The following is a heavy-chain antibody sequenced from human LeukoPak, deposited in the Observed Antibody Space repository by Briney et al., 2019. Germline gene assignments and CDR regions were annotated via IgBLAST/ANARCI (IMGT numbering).Heavy chain of an antibody. CDR2: ISSSSSTI. CDR3: ARTFYSSGTGVPIYY. J-gene: IGHJ4*02. CDR1: GFTFSSYA. D-gene: IGHD6-19*01. Sequence: GGSLRLSCAASGFTFSSYAMSWVRQAPGKGLEWVSYISSSSSTIYYADSVKGRFTISRDNAKNSLYLQMNSLRAEDTAVYYCARTFYSSGTGVPIYYWGQGTLVTVSS. V-gene: IGHV3-48*01.